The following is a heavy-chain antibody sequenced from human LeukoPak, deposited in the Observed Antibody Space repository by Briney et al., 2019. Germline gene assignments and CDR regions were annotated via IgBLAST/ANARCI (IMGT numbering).Heavy chain of an antibody. CDR1: GGSISSYY. CDR2: IYYSGST. CDR3: ARSELGDYFDY. Sequence: SETLSLTCTVSGGSISSYYWSWIRQPPGKGLEWIGYIYYSGSTNYNPPLKSRVTISVDTSKNQCSLKLSSVTAADTAVYYCARSELGDYFDYWGQGTLVTVSS. D-gene: IGHD3-10*01. V-gene: IGHV4-59*01. J-gene: IGHJ4*02.